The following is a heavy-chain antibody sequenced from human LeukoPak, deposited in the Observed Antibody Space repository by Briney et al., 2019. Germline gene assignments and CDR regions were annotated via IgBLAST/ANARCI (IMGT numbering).Heavy chain of an antibody. J-gene: IGHJ4*02. CDR2: INHSGST. Sequence: SETLSLTCAVYGGSFSGYDWSWIRQPPGKGLEWIGEINHSGSTNYNPSLKSRVTISVDTSKNQFSLKLSSVTAADTAVYYCALRDSSGYYPDYWGQGTLVTVSS. V-gene: IGHV4-34*01. CDR3: ALRDSSGYYPDY. D-gene: IGHD3-22*01. CDR1: GGSFSGYD.